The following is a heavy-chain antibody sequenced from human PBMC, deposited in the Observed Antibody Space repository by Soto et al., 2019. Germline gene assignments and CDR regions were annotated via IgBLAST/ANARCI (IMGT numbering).Heavy chain of an antibody. D-gene: IGHD2-15*01. CDR2: ISYYGSNN. J-gene: IGHJ4*02. CDR1: GFTFSSYA. CDR3: ARGPSSSGRAHFDY. Sequence: QVQLVESGGGVVQPGRSLRLSCAASGFTFSSYAMHWVRQAPGTGLGWVAVISYYGSNNYYADSVKGRFTISRDNSKNTLYLQMNSLRAEDTAGYYCARGPSSSGRAHFDYWGQGTLVTVAS. V-gene: IGHV3-30-3*01.